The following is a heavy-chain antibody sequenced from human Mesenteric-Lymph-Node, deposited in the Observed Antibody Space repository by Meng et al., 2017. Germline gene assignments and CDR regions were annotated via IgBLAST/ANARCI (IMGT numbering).Heavy chain of an antibody. V-gene: IGHV4-31*01. J-gene: IGHJ2*01. Sequence: SETLSLTCKVSGGSIRNYNYFWGWIRQHPGKGLEWIGYIYYSGSTYYNPSLKSLVTISVDTSKNQFSLKLSSVTAEDTAVYYCAKESYDSSGYSLYFDLWGRGTLVTVSS. CDR1: GGSIRNYNYF. D-gene: IGHD3-22*01. CDR3: AKESYDSSGYSLYFDL. CDR2: IYYSGST.